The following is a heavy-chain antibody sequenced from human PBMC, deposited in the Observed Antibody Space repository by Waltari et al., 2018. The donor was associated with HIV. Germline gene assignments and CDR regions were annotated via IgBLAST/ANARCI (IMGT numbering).Heavy chain of an antibody. D-gene: IGHD4-17*01. CDR3: ARVARGLRQGTFDI. Sequence: QVHLVESGGDLVKPGGSLRLSCVASGFTFRDDYMTWIRQAPGKRLEGGSYIAVSSAYTNYGDSVKGRFTMSRDDAKKSLFLQMNSLRPEDTAVYYCARVARGLRQGTFDIWGQGTMVTVSS. J-gene: IGHJ3*02. V-gene: IGHV3-11*05. CDR1: GFTFRDDY. CDR2: IAVSSAYT.